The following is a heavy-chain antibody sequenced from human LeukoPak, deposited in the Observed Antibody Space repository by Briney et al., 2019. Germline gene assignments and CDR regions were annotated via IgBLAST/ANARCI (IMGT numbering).Heavy chain of an antibody. Sequence: PSRTLSLTCIVSGGSISSSTYYWGWIRQSPGTGLEWIGSISDSGNTYYNPSLKSRVTISVDTSKNQFSLKLSSVTAADTAVYYCAIGHDYGDRWSTDYWGQGTLVTVSS. CDR1: GGSISSSTYY. J-gene: IGHJ4*02. CDR2: ISDSGNT. CDR3: AIGHDYGDRWSTDY. D-gene: IGHD4-17*01. V-gene: IGHV4-39*07.